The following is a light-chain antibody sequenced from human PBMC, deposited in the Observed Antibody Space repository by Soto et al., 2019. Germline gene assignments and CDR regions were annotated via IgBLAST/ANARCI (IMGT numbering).Light chain of an antibody. CDR1: SSDVGAYDY. V-gene: IGLV2-14*03. J-gene: IGLJ1*01. Sequence: QSVLTQPASVSGSPGQSITISCTGTSSDVGAYDYVSWYQQYPGKAPKLMIYDVTDRPSGVSDRFSGSKSGNTASLTISGLQAEDEADYYCSSYASGSTPYVFGPGTKLTVL. CDR3: SSYASGSTPYV. CDR2: DVT.